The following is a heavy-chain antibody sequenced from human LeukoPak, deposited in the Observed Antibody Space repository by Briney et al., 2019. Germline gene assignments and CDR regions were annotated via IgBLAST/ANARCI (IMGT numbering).Heavy chain of an antibody. Sequence: GGSLRLSCAASGFTFDDYGMGWVRQAPGKGLEWVSGINWNGGSTGYADSVKGRFTISRDNAKNSLYLQMNSLRAEDTAVYYCAAGSGWLIDYWGQGTLVAVSS. J-gene: IGHJ4*02. V-gene: IGHV3-20*04. CDR2: INWNGGST. CDR3: AAGSGWLIDY. D-gene: IGHD6-19*01. CDR1: GFTFDDYG.